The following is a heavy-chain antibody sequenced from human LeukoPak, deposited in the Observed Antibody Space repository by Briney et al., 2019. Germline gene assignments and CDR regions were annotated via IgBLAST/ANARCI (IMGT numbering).Heavy chain of an antibody. Sequence: GAAVNVSFKASGGTFISSAISWVRQAPGQGLEWMGGIIPIFGTANYAQKFQGRVTITADESTSTAYMEVSSLRSEDTAVYYCACSGGTSGNWFDPWGQGTLVTVSS. D-gene: IGHD2-15*01. V-gene: IGHV1-69*13. CDR3: ACSGGTSGNWFDP. J-gene: IGHJ5*02. CDR1: GGTFISSA. CDR2: IIPIFGTA.